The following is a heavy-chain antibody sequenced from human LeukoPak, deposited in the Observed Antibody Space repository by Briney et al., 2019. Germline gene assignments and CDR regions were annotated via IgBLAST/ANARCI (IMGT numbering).Heavy chain of an antibody. CDR3: ARHWYSSSWYAYGMDV. D-gene: IGHD6-13*01. V-gene: IGHV4-59*08. CDR2: IYYSGST. CDR1: GGSISSYY. Sequence: SETLSLTCTVSGGSISSYYWSWIRQTPGKGLEWIGYIYYSGSTNYNPSLKSRVTISVDTSKNQFTLKLSSVTAADTAVYYCARHWYSSSWYAYGMDVWGQGTTVTVSS. J-gene: IGHJ6*02.